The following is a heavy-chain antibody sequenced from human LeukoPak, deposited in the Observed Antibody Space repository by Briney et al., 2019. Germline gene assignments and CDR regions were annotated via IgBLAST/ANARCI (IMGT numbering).Heavy chain of an antibody. D-gene: IGHD3-10*01. J-gene: IGHJ5*02. V-gene: IGHV4-4*07. CDR2: ISSSGYN. CDR3: ARDAFGSGSYSGDLWVDR. Sequence: SETLSLTCTVSGGSISSHYWTWIRQPAGRGLEWIGRISSSGYNNYNPSLTSRVTMSLDTSKNQFSLNLSSVTAADTAVYYCARDAFGSGSYSGDLWVDRWGQGTLVSVSS. CDR1: GGSISSHY.